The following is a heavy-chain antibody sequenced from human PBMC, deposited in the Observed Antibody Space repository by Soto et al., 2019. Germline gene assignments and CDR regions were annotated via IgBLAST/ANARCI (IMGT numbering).Heavy chain of an antibody. Sequence: SGPTLVNPTETLTLTCTVSGFSLSNARMGVSWIRQPPGKALEWLAHIFSNDEKSYSTSLKSRLTISKDTSKSQVVLTMTNMDPVDTATYYCARILREYSGYAGAWFDPWGQGTLVTVSS. CDR1: GFSLSNARMG. V-gene: IGHV2-26*01. CDR3: ARILREYSGYAGAWFDP. J-gene: IGHJ5*02. CDR2: IFSNDEK. D-gene: IGHD5-12*01.